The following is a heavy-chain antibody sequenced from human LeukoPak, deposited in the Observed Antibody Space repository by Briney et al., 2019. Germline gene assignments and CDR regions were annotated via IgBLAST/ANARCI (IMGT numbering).Heavy chain of an antibody. Sequence: PGGSLRLSCAASGFTFSSYAMSWARQVPGKGLEWVSGIVGSGGSTYYANSVKGRFTISRDNSKNALYLQMNSLRAEDTAVYYCVKSRRVGANQRGLFDYWGQGTLVTVSS. CDR3: VKSRRVGANQRGLFDY. D-gene: IGHD1-26*01. CDR1: GFTFSSYA. J-gene: IGHJ4*02. CDR2: IVGSGGST. V-gene: IGHV3-23*01.